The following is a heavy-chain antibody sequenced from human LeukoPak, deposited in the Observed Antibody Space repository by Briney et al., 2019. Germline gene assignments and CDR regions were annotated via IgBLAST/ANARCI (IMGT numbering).Heavy chain of an antibody. D-gene: IGHD3-16*02. CDR2: IDTAGDT. Sequence: PGGSLRLSCAASGFTFSDHDMHWVRQATGKGLEWVSGIDTAGDTYYPGSVKGRFTISREDAKNSLYLQMNNLRPGDTAVYYCARALEGNDRPLDSWGQGILVTVSS. J-gene: IGHJ4*02. CDR3: ARALEGNDRPLDS. CDR1: GFTFSDHD. V-gene: IGHV3-13*01.